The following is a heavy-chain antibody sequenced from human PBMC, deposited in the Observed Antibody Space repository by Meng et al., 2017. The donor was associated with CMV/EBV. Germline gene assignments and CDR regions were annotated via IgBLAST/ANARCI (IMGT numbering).Heavy chain of an antibody. CDR2: SNYSGST. CDR3: ASGNYDFWSGYYTGIDY. V-gene: IGHV4-39*07. CDR1: SISSSSYY. D-gene: IGHD3-3*01. J-gene: IGHJ4*02. Sequence: SISSSSYYWGWIRQPTGKGLEGSGSSNYSGSTYKNQALKSRVTISVDTYKNQFSLKLSSVTAADTAVYYCASGNYDFWSGYYTGIDYWGQGTLVTVSS.